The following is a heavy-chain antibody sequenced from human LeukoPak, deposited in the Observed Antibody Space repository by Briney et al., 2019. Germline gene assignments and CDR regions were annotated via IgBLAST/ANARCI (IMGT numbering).Heavy chain of an antibody. V-gene: IGHV3-23*01. D-gene: IGHD3-22*01. Sequence: GGSLRLSCSVSGITLSNYGMSSVRQAPGKGLEWVAGISDRGGRTNYADSVKGRFTISRDNPKNTLYLQMNSLRAEDTAVYFCAKRGVVIRVILVGFHKEAYYFDSWGQGALVTVSS. CDR2: ISDRGGRT. CDR3: AKRGVVIRVILVGFHKEAYYFDS. J-gene: IGHJ4*02. CDR1: GITLSNYG.